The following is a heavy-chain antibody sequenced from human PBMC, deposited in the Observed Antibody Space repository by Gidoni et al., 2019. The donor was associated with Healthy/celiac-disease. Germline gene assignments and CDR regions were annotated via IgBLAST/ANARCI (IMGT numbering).Heavy chain of an antibody. Sequence: QLQLQESGPGLVNPSETLSLTCTVSGGSISSSNYYWGWIRQPPGKGLEWIGSIYYSGSTYYNPSLKSRVTISVDTSKNQFSLKLSSVTAADTAVYHCARHAGLVPAAIHWCDPWGQGTLVTVSS. V-gene: IGHV4-39*01. CDR1: GGSISSSNYY. CDR2: IYYSGST. CDR3: ARHAGLVPAAIHWCDP. J-gene: IGHJ5*02. D-gene: IGHD2-2*01.